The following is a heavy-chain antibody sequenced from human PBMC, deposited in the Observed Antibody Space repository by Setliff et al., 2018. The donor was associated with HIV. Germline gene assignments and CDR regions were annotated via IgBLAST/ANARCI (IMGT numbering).Heavy chain of an antibody. CDR2: IYHNGNT. Sequence: SETLSLTCAVYGGSFSGYYWSWIRQPPGKGLEWIGEIYHNGNTNYNPSLKSRVTISLDRSKTQFSLKLSSVTAADTAVYYCARSPLYSGYERYYFDYWGQGTLVTVSS. CDR3: ARSPLYSGYERYYFDY. CDR1: GGSFSGYY. J-gene: IGHJ4*02. V-gene: IGHV4-34*01. D-gene: IGHD5-12*01.